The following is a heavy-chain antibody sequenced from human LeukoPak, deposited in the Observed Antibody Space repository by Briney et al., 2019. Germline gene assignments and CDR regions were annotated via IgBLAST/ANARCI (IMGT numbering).Heavy chain of an antibody. D-gene: IGHD2-21*02. Sequence: GGSLRLSCAASGFTFSSYSMNWVRQAPGKGLEWVSYISSSSTIYYADSVKGRFTISRDNAKNSLYLQMNSLRDEDTAVYYCARLCAGGGDCYSGDYWGQGTLVTVSS. CDR1: GFTFSSYS. CDR2: ISSSSTI. V-gene: IGHV3-48*02. CDR3: ARLCAGGGDCYSGDY. J-gene: IGHJ4*02.